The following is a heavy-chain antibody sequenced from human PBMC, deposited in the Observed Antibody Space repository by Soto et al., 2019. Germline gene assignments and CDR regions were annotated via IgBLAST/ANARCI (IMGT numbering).Heavy chain of an antibody. CDR2: INYSGST. Sequence: QVQLQESGPGLVKPSQTLSLTCTVSGGSISSGGYYWSWIRQHPGKGLECLGYINYSGSTYYNPSLKSRLTISVDTSKNQFSLKLSSVTAADRAVYYCATNADYYDRSGPKYFPHWGQDTLVTVSS. CDR3: ATNADYYDRSGPKYFPH. CDR1: GGSISSGGYY. D-gene: IGHD3-22*01. V-gene: IGHV4-31*03. J-gene: IGHJ1*01.